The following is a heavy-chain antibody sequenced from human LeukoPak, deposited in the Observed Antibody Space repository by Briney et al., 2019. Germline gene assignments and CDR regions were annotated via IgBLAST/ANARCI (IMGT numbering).Heavy chain of an antibody. CDR1: GFTFSSYS. V-gene: IGHV3-23*01. CDR3: AKSPAVTTIMNAFDI. J-gene: IGHJ3*02. Sequence: GGSLRLSCAASGFTFSSYSMNWVRQAPGKGLEWVSAISGSGGSTYYADSVKGRFTISRDNSKNTLYLQMNSLRAEDTAVYYCAKSPAVTTIMNAFDIWGQGTMVTVSS. D-gene: IGHD4-17*01. CDR2: ISGSGGST.